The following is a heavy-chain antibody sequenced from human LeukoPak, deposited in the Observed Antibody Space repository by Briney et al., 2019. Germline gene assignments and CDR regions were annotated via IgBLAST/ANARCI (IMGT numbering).Heavy chain of an antibody. D-gene: IGHD3-3*01. CDR2: ISYDGSNK. J-gene: IGHJ4*02. Sequence: GGSLRLSCAACGFPFSSYAMPWVRQAPAKGGEWVAVISYDGSNKYYADSVKGRFTISRDNSKNTLYLQMTSLRAEDTAVYYCARDRDFWSGYLDYWGQGTLVTVSS. CDR1: GFPFSSYA. CDR3: ARDRDFWSGYLDY. V-gene: IGHV3-30*01.